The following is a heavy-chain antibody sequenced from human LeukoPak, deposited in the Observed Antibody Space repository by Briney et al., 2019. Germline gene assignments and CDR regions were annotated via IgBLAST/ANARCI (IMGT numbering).Heavy chain of an antibody. CDR2: IYYSGST. D-gene: IGHD1-26*01. Sequence: PSETLSLTWTVSGGSISSSSYYCGWIRQPPGKGLEWIGSIYYSGSTYYNPSLKSRVTISVDTSKNQFSLKLSSVTAADTAVYYCASLVGATFPWGQGTLVTVSS. J-gene: IGHJ5*02. CDR1: GGSISSSSYY. V-gene: IGHV4-39*01. CDR3: ASLVGATFP.